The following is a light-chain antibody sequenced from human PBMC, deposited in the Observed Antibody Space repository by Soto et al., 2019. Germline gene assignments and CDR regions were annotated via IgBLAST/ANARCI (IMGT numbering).Light chain of an antibody. Sequence: QLVLTQPASVSGSPGQSISISCSGTSSDVGNYNLVSWYQQHPGKAPKLMIYEGSVRPSGVSNRFSGSQSGNTASLTISGLQAEDEADYHCCSYAGGATVVFGGGTKLTVL. CDR3: CSYAGGATVV. CDR2: EGS. V-gene: IGLV2-23*01. CDR1: SSDVGNYNL. J-gene: IGLJ3*02.